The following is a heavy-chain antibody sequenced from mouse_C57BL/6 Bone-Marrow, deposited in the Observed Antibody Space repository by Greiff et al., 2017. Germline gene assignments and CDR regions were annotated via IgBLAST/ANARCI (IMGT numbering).Heavy chain of an antibody. CDR1: GYTFTSYG. CDR2: IYPRSGNT. J-gene: IGHJ2*01. D-gene: IGHD5-5*01. CDR3: ARRAYLPAFDY. V-gene: IGHV1-81*01. Sequence: QVQLQQSGAELARPGASVKLSCKASGYTFTSYGISWVKQRTGQGLEWIGEIYPRSGNTYYNEKFKGKATLTADKSSSTAYMELRSLTSEDAAVYFCARRAYLPAFDYWGQGTTLTVSS.